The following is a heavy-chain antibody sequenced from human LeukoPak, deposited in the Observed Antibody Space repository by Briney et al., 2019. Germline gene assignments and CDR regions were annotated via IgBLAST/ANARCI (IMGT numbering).Heavy chain of an antibody. CDR3: AREGDYYSSGIDY. D-gene: IGHD3-10*01. CDR1: GGTFSSYA. Sequence: ASVKVSCKASGGTFSSYAISWLRQAPGQGLEWMGRIIPIFGTANYAQKSQGRVTITTDESTSTAYMELSSLRSEDTAVYYCAREGDYYSSGIDYWGQGTLVTVSS. CDR2: IIPIFGTA. V-gene: IGHV1-69*05. J-gene: IGHJ4*02.